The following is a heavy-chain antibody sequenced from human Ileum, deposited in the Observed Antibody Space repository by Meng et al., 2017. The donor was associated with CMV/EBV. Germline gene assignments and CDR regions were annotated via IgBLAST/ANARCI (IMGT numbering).Heavy chain of an antibody. J-gene: IGHJ5*02. CDR3: ARVQPSNSWSRGNNWFDP. V-gene: IGHV4-59*01. CDR2: IYYSGST. CDR1: GGSISSYY. Sequence: SETLSLTCTVSGGSISSYYWSWIRQPPGKGLEWIGYIYYSGSTNYNPSLKSRVTISVDTSKNQFSLKLSSVIASDTAVYYCARVQPSNSWSRGNNWFDPWGQGTLVTVSS. D-gene: IGHD6-13*01.